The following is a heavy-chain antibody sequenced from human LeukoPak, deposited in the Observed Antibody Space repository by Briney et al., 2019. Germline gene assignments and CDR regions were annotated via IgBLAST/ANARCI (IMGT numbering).Heavy chain of an antibody. D-gene: IGHD5-18*01. CDR1: GGSFSGYY. V-gene: IGHV4-34*01. CDR2: INHSGST. CDR3: ARRAYSYGKNFDY. J-gene: IGHJ4*02. Sequence: PSETLSLTCAVYGGSFSGYYWSWIRQPPGKGLEWIGEINHSGSTNYNPPLKSRVTISVDTSKNQFSLKLSSVTAADTAVYYCARRAYSYGKNFDYWGQGTLVTVSS.